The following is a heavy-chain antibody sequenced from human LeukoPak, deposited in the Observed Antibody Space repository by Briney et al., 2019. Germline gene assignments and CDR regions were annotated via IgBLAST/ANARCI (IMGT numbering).Heavy chain of an antibody. D-gene: IGHD3-3*01. J-gene: IGHJ6*02. Sequence: SETLSLTCAVSGGSISSGDYYWSWIRQPPGKGLEWIGYIYYSGSTYYNPSLKSRVTISVDTSKNQFSLKLSSVTAADTAVYYCARGLHANYDFWSGYYNYYGMDVWGQGTTVTVSS. CDR2: IYYSGST. V-gene: IGHV4-30-4*01. CDR3: ARGLHANYDFWSGYYNYYGMDV. CDR1: GGSISSGDYY.